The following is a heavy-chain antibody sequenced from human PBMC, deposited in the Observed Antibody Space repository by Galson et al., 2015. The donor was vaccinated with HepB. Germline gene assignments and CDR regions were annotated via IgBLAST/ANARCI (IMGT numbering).Heavy chain of an antibody. CDR2: INSDGSSR. CDR1: GITFSGYW. D-gene: IGHD1-26*01. V-gene: IGHV3-74*01. J-gene: IGHJ4*02. CDR3: ARHSGTYLDY. Sequence: SLRLSCAASGITFSGYWMHWVRQAPGKGLVWVARINSDGSSRYYADSVRGRLTISRDNARNTLFLQMDSLRAEDTALFYCARHSGTYLDYWGQGTLVTVSS.